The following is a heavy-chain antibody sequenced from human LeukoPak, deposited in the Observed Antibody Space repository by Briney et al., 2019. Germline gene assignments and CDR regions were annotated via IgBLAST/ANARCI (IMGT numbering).Heavy chain of an antibody. Sequence: SETLSLTCSVSGDSISYFYWSWIRQAAGKGLEWIGRISSSGSTDYNASLKSRVTISVDTSKNQFSLKLNSVTAADTAVYFCARRAYSTAYWKHFDSWGQGTLVTVSS. CDR1: GDSISYFY. J-gene: IGHJ4*02. CDR2: ISSSGST. D-gene: IGHD1-1*01. V-gene: IGHV4-4*07. CDR3: ARRAYSTAYWKHFDS.